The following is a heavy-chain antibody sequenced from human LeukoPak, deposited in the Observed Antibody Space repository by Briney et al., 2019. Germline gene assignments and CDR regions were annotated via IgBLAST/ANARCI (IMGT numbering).Heavy chain of an antibody. CDR2: ITGSGGTT. J-gene: IGHJ2*01. Sequence: GGSLRLSCAASGFTFSSYGMSWIRPAPGKGLEWASGITGSGGTTHYADSVKGRFTISRDNSKNTLSLQMNSLRAEDAAVYYCAKGGGSYWYFDLWGRGTVVTVSS. CDR1: GFTFSSYG. V-gene: IGHV3-23*01. CDR3: AKGGGSYWYFDL.